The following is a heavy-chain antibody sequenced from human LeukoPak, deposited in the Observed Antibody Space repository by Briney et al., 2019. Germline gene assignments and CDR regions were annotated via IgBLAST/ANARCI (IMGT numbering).Heavy chain of an antibody. Sequence: SETLSLTCTVSGYSISSGYYWGWIRQPPGKGLEWIGSIYHSGSTNYNPSLKSRVTISVDTSKNQFSLKLSSVTAADTAVYYCARRRLLWFGELIFDYWGQGTLVTVSS. CDR1: GYSISSGYY. V-gene: IGHV4-38-2*02. CDR2: IYHSGST. D-gene: IGHD3-10*01. J-gene: IGHJ4*02. CDR3: ARRRLLWFGELIFDY.